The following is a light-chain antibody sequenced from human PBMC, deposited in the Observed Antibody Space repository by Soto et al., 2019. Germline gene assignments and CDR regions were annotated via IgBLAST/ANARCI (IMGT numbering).Light chain of an antibody. CDR3: QQYGSSPSS. V-gene: IGKV3-20*01. CDR1: QSVSNNY. J-gene: IGKJ1*01. Sequence: EIELTQSPATLSLSPGERATLSCRASQSVSNNYLAWYQQKPGQAPRLLIYGASSRATGIPDRFSGSGSGTDFTLTISRLEPEDFAVYYCQQYGSSPSSFGQGTKV. CDR2: GAS.